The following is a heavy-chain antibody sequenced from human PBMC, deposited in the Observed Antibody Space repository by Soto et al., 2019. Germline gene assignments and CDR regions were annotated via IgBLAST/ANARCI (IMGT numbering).Heavy chain of an antibody. V-gene: IGHV4-31*03. CDR2: IYYSGST. J-gene: IGHJ6*02. CDR3: AREVGVMVRGVIIETPNYGMDV. CDR1: GGSISSGGYY. D-gene: IGHD3-10*01. Sequence: SETLSLTCTVSGGSISSGGYYWSWIRQHPGKGLEWIGYIYYSGSTYYNPSLKSRVTISVDTSKNQFSLKLSSVTAADTAVYYCAREVGVMVRGVIIETPNYGMDVWGQGTTVTVSS.